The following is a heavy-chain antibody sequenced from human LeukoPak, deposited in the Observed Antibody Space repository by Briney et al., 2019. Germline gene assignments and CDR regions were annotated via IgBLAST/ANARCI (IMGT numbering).Heavy chain of an antibody. V-gene: IGHV4-34*01. CDR3: AGGSWPYENWYFDL. D-gene: IGHD5-12*01. Sequence: SETLSLTCAVYGGSFSGYYWSWIRQPPGKGLEWIGEINHSGSTNYNPSLKSRVTISVDTSKNQFSLKLSSVTAADTAVYYCAGGSWPYENWYFDLWGRGTLVTVSS. CDR1: GGSFSGYY. J-gene: IGHJ2*01. CDR2: INHSGST.